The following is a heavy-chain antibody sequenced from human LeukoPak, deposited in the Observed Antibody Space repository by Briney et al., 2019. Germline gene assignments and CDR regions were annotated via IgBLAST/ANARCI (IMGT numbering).Heavy chain of an antibody. J-gene: IGHJ5*02. D-gene: IGHD3-22*01. Sequence: PSETLSLTCAVYGGSFSGYFWSWIRQPPGKGLEWIGEVNYNGTNYNPSLKSRVTISVDTSKNQFSLKLSSVTAADTAVYYCARAVYYDSSGNGFDPWGQGTLVTVSS. V-gene: IGHV4-34*01. CDR1: GGSFSGYF. CDR3: ARAVYYDSSGNGFDP. CDR2: VNYNGT.